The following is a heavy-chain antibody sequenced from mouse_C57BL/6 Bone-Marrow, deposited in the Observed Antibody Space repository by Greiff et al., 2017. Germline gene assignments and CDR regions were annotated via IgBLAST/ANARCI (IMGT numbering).Heavy chain of an antibody. CDR3: ARALLRSLFAY. CDR1: GFTFSDYG. J-gene: IGHJ3*01. V-gene: IGHV5-17*01. Sequence: EVMLVESGGGLVKPGGSLKLSCAASGFTFSDYGMHWVRQAPEKGLEWVGYINSGSSTINYADTVKGRFTISRDNAKNTLFLQMTSLRSEDPAMXYYARALLRSLFAYWGQGTLVTVSA. CDR2: INSGSSTI. D-gene: IGHD1-2*01.